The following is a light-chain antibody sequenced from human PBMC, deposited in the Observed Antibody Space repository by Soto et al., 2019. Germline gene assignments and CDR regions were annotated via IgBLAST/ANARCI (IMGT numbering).Light chain of an antibody. CDR1: QSLDSNY. CDR2: GAS. J-gene: IGKJ1*01. CDR3: QRYGGSPGT. V-gene: IGKV3-20*01. Sequence: EIVLTQSPGTLSLSPGERATLSCRASQSLDSNYLAWYQQKPGQAPRLLIYGASSRAPGIPDRFSGSGSGTDFTLTISRLEPEDFAVHHCQRYGGSPGTFGQGTKVDIK.